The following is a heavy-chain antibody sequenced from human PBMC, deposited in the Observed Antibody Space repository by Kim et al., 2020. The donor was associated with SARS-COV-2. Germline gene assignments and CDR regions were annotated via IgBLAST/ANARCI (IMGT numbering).Heavy chain of an antibody. CDR2: INGDGSST. Sequence: GGSLRLSCSASGFTCSNYWMHWVRQAPGKGLVWVSRINGDGSSTIYADSVKGRFTISRDNAKNTLYLQMNSLGAEDTAVYSCARGNYHGMDVWGQGTTVT. V-gene: IGHV3-74*01. J-gene: IGHJ6*02. CDR1: GFTCSNYW. CDR3: ARGNYHGMDV.